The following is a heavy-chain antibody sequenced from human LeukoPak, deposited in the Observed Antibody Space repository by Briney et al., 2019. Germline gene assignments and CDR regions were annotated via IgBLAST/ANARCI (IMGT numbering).Heavy chain of an antibody. J-gene: IGHJ4*02. Sequence: SHTLSLMCALSGHSNFTNNDAWNWVRRSPSRGLEGMGRTDCSSKWSFDYAVSVKSRITINADTSKNQFTLQLSSVTPEDTAVYYCARGKYTSFDNWGQGTLVTVSS. V-gene: IGHV6-1*01. D-gene: IGHD6-6*01. CDR1: GHSNFTNNDA. CDR2: TDCSSKWSF. CDR3: ARGKYTSFDN.